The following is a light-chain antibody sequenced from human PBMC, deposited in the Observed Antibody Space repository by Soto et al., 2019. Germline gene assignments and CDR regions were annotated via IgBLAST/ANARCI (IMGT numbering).Light chain of an antibody. J-gene: IGLJ3*02. V-gene: IGLV1-40*01. CDR2: GNI. CDR3: QSYDSSLSGWV. CDR1: SSNIGAGYD. Sequence: QSVLTQPPSVSGVPGQRVTISCTWSSSNIGAGYDVHWYQQLPGTAPKLLIYGNINRPSGVTDRFSGSKSGTSASLAITGLQAEDEADYYCQSYDSSLSGWVFGGGTKLTVL.